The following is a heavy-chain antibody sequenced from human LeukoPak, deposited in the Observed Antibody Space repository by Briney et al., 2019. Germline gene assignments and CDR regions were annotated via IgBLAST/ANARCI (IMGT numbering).Heavy chain of an antibody. CDR3: AMTRWSLDY. J-gene: IGHJ4*02. CDR1: VESFSDFY. V-gene: IGHV4-34*01. CDR2: INHSGST. Sequence: PSETLSLTCAVYVESFSDFYCSWIRKPPGKGLEWNGEINHSGSTNYNPSLKSRVTISVDTSKSQFSLRLRSVTAADTAVYYCAMTRWSLDYWGQGTLVTVSS. D-gene: IGHD6-13*01.